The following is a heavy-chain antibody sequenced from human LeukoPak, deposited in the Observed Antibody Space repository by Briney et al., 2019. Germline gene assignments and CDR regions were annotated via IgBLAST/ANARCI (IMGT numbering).Heavy chain of an antibody. J-gene: IGHJ4*02. CDR2: IRFDGSHN. CDR1: GFPFSSYA. D-gene: IGHD1/OR15-1a*01. Sequence: GGSLRLSCAASGFPFSSYAMHWVRQAPGKGLEWVTFIRFDGSHNYYADSVKGRFTISRDNSKNSLYLQMNSLRAEDTAVYYCARENWYKFDYWGQGTLVTVSS. CDR3: ARENWYKFDY. V-gene: IGHV3-30*02.